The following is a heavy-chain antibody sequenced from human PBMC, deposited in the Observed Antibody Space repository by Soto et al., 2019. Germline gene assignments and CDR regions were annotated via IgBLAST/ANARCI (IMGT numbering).Heavy chain of an antibody. D-gene: IGHD3-3*01. CDR1: GFTFSSYA. CDR3: ARDWRVFSYYYYGMDV. J-gene: IGHJ6*02. Sequence: QVQLVESGGGVVQPGRSLRLSCAASGFTFSSYAMHWVRQAPGKGLEWEAVISYDGSNKYYADSVKGRFTISRDNSKNTLYLQMNSLRAEDTAVYYCARDWRVFSYYYYGMDVWGQGTTVTVSS. V-gene: IGHV3-30-3*01. CDR2: ISYDGSNK.